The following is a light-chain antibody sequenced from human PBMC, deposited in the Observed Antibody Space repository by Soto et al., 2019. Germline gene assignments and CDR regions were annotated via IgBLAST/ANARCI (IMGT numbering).Light chain of an antibody. CDR3: QQYDYWPPYT. CDR2: GPS. V-gene: IGKV3-15*01. Sequence: EIVMTQSPATLSVSPGERATLSCRASQSVSSNLAWYQQKPGQPPRLLIYGPSTRATGIPARFSGSGSGTEFTLTIDSLQSEDFAVYYCQQYDYWPPYTFGQGTKLEIK. J-gene: IGKJ2*01. CDR1: QSVSSN.